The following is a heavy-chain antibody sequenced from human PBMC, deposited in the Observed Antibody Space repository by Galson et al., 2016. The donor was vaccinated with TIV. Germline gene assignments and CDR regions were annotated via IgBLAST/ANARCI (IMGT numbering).Heavy chain of an antibody. J-gene: IGHJ6*02. V-gene: IGHV3-48*03. Sequence: SLRLSCAASGFTFSSYEMNWVRQAPKKGLEWASYISSSGTTIYYADSVKGRFTISRDNAKNSLYLQMNSLRAEDTAVYYCARPSRGDYDFWTKDHYGLDVWGQGTTVTVS. CDR1: GFTFSSYE. D-gene: IGHD3-3*01. CDR3: ARPSRGDYDFWTKDHYGLDV. CDR2: ISSSGTTI.